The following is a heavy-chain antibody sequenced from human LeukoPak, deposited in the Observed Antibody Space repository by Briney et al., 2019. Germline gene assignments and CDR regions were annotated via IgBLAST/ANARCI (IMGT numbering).Heavy chain of an antibody. D-gene: IGHD2-2*01. CDR3: ARVVVPAARAAVYYYYYYMDV. CDR1: GYSISSGYY. CDR2: IYHSGST. J-gene: IGHJ6*03. Sequence: SETLSLTCAVSGYSISSGYYWGWIRQPPGKGLEWIGSIYHSGSTYYNPSLKSRVTISVDTSKNQFSLKLSSVTAADTAVHYCARVVVPAARAAVYYYYYYMDVWGKGTTVTVSS. V-gene: IGHV4-38-2*01.